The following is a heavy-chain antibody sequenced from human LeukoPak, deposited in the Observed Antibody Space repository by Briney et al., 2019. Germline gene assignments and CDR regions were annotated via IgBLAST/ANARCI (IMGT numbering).Heavy chain of an antibody. CDR1: GYSFTSHW. CDR2: IYPGDSDT. V-gene: IGHV5-51*01. CDR3: ARQGEQQQLGY. D-gene: IGHD6-13*01. J-gene: IGHJ4*02. Sequence: GESLKISCKGSGYSFTSHWIGWARQMPGKGLEWMGIIYPGDSDTRYSPSFQGQVTISADKSISTAYLQWSSLKGSDTAMYYCARQGEQQQLGYWGQGTLVTVSS.